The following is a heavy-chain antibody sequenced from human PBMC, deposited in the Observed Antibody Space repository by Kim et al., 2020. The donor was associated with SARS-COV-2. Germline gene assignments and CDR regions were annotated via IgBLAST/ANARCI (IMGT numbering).Heavy chain of an antibody. V-gene: IGHV4-59*01. CDR1: GASITSYY. J-gene: IGHJ2*01. CDR2: IHNSGSS. CDR3: AGDTPDPGSTYDFPSWYV. D-gene: IGHD3-16*01. Sequence: SETLSLTCTVSGASITSYYWSCVLQPPGKGLEWIGYIHNSGSSNYNPSLKSRVTMSVDTSMNHFSLKLFSVIAADTAVYYCAGDTPDPGSTYDFPSWYV.